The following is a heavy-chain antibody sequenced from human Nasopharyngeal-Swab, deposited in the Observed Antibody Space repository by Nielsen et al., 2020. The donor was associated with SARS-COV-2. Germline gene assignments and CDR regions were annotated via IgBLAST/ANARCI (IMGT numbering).Heavy chain of an antibody. V-gene: IGHV3-23*01. D-gene: IGHD4-17*01. CDR1: GFTFSNYA. Sequence: GGSLRLSCAASGFTFSNYAMNWVRQAPGKGLERVSGISESGGTTYHTDSVRGRFTISRDNSKNTVYLQMNSLRAGDTAVYYCAKCRGPWTVATGAFDVWGQGTVITVSS. J-gene: IGHJ3*01. CDR2: ISESGGTT. CDR3: AKCRGPWTVATGAFDV.